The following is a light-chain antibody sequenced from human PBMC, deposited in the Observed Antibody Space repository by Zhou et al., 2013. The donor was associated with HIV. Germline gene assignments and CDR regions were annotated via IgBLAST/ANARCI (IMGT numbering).Light chain of an antibody. CDR2: DAS. Sequence: EIVMTQSPATLSVSPGERATLSCRASQTINNNYLAWYQQKPGQAPRLLIYDASNRATGIPARFSGSGSGTDFTLTISSLEPEDFAVYYCQQRSNWPLTFGGGTKVEIK. CDR1: QTINNNY. CDR3: QQRSNWPLT. J-gene: IGKJ4*01. V-gene: IGKV3D-20*02.